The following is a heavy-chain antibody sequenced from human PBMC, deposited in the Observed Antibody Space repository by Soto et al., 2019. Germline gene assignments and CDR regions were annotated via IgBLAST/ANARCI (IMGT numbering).Heavy chain of an antibody. Sequence: QVQLVESGGGVVQPGRSLRLSCAASGFTFSSYAMHWVRQAPGKGLEWVAVISYDGSNKYYADSVKGRITISRDNSKNTLYLQMNSLRAEDTAVYYCARDKAAVAGNLDYWGQGPLVTVSS. CDR1: GFTFSSYA. J-gene: IGHJ4*02. D-gene: IGHD6-19*01. CDR2: ISYDGSNK. V-gene: IGHV3-30-3*01. CDR3: ARDKAAVAGNLDY.